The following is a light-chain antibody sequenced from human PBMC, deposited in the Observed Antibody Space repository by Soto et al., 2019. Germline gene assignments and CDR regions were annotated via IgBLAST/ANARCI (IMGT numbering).Light chain of an antibody. CDR2: DDD. CDR1: DSGTKL. Sequence: SYELTQPPSVSVAPGGTASITCGESDSGTKLVQWYQQNPGQAPVLVMSDDDDRPSGIPERFSGSNSVNTATLTIRRVEAGDEADYYCQVWDSSTDIYVFGTGTKLTVL. V-gene: IGLV3-21*04. J-gene: IGLJ1*01. CDR3: QVWDSSTDIYV.